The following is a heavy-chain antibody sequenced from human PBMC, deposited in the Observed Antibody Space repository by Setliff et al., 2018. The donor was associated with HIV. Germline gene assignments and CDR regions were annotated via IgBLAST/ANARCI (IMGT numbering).Heavy chain of an antibody. D-gene: IGHD6-19*01. J-gene: IGHJ4*02. CDR1: GYTFTDHY. CDR2: ITPNSGGT. Sequence: ASVKVSCKASGYTFTDHYMHWVRQAPGQGLEWMGRITPNSGGTNYARKFQDRVTMTRDTSISTTYMELSRLTSDDTAVYYCARDTENVFISGHRYFDYWGPGTLVTVSS. V-gene: IGHV1-2*06. CDR3: ARDTENVFISGHRYFDY.